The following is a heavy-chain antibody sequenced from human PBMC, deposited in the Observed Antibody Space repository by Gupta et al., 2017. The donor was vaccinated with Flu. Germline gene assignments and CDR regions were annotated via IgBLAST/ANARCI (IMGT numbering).Heavy chain of an antibody. Sequence: EVQLVQSGGGLIQPGGSLRLACTAPGLIFSSSWIHWVRQVPGTGLEWVSRISQNGRTSNYADSVEGRFTVSRDNARSTAYLQMNSLRAEDTAIYYCARLNYGEDSWGQGTLVTVSS. J-gene: IGHJ4*02. CDR2: ISQNGRTS. CDR3: ARLNYGEDS. V-gene: IGHV3-74*01. D-gene: IGHD3-10*01. CDR1: GLIFSSSW.